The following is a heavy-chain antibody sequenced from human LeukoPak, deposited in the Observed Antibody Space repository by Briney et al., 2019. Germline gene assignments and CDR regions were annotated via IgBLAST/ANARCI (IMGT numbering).Heavy chain of an antibody. V-gene: IGHV4-30-4*01. Sequence: SQTLSLTCTVSGGSISSGDYYWSWIRQPPGKGLEWIGYIYYSGSTYYNPSLKSRVTISIDTSKNQFSLKLSSVTAADTAVYYCARAQASEAAGSYFDYWGQGTLVTVSS. CDR2: IYYSGST. CDR3: ARAQASEAAGSYFDY. J-gene: IGHJ4*02. CDR1: GGSISSGDYY. D-gene: IGHD2-15*01.